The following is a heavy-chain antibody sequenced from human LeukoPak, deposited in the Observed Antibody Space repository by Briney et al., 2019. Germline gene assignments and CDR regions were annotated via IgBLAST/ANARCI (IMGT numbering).Heavy chain of an antibody. D-gene: IGHD6-13*01. CDR1: AFTFSSYS. Sequence: GGSLRLSCAASAFTFSSYSMNWVRQAPGKGLEWVSYISSSSSTIYYADSVKGRFTISRDNAKNSLYLQMNSLRAEDTAVYYCAREGKAAAGERYYGMDVWGQGTTVTVSS. J-gene: IGHJ6*02. CDR3: AREGKAAAGERYYGMDV. V-gene: IGHV3-48*04. CDR2: ISSSSSTI.